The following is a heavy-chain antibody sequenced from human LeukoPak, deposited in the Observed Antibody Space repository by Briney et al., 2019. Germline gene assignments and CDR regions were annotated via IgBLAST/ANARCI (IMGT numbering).Heavy chain of an antibody. CDR1: GGSFSGYY. Sequence: NSSETLSLTCAVYGGSFSGYYWSWIRQPPGKGLEWIGEINHSGSTNYNPSLKSRVTISVDTSKNQFSLKLSSVTAADTAVYYCASSWWGRNYYDSSGYFNWFDPWGQGTLVTVSS. J-gene: IGHJ5*02. CDR2: INHSGST. D-gene: IGHD3-22*01. CDR3: ASSWWGRNYYDSSGYFNWFDP. V-gene: IGHV4-34*01.